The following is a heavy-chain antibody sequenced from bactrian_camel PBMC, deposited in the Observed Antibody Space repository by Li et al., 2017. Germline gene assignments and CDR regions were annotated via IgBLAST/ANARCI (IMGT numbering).Heavy chain of an antibody. CDR1: GHIINGRIC. D-gene: IGHD1*01. CDR2: IDADGSA. J-gene: IGHJ4*01. V-gene: IGHV3S53*01. Sequence: HVQLVESGGGSVQAGGSQILSCVASGHIINGRICMGFFRQAPGEEREGVAVIDADGSASYADSVKGRFTISKDNAKRTVYLQMNNLKPEDTAVYYCAGDGSVWYWSVYWGQGTQVTVS. CDR3: AGDGSVWYWSVY.